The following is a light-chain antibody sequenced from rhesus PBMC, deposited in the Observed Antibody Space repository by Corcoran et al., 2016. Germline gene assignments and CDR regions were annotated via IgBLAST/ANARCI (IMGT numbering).Light chain of an antibody. V-gene: IGKV1-69*01. CDR2: RAS. CDR3: QQNDNSPHS. CDR1: QVIRNW. J-gene: IGKJ2*01. Sequence: DIQMTQSPSSLSASVGDSVTITCRASQVIRNWLAWYQQKPGKAPKLLIYRASNLQTGVPSRFSGSGSGTNFTRTISSLQPEDIATYCCQQNDNSPHSFGQGTKVEIK.